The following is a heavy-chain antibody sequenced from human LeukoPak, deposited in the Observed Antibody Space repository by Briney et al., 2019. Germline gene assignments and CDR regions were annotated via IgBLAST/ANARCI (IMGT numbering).Heavy chain of an antibody. CDR1: GFTFSSYS. V-gene: IGHV3-21*04. Sequence: GGSLRLSCAASGFTFSSYSMNWVRQAPGKGLEWVSSISSSSSYIYYADSVKGRFTISRDNSKNTLYLQMNSLRAEDTAVYYCAKDWRGTYNRNWFDPWGQGTLVTVSS. CDR2: ISSSSSYI. CDR3: AKDWRGTYNRNWFDP. D-gene: IGHD1-1*01. J-gene: IGHJ5*02.